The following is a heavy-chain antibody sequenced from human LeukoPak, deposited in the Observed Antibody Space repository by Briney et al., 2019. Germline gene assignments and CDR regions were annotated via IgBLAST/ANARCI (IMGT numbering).Heavy chain of an antibody. J-gene: IGHJ4*02. CDR2: IIPIFGTA. CDR3: ATEAHYHDSSGYLWGGY. V-gene: IGHV1-69*13. CDR1: GGTFSSYA. D-gene: IGHD3-22*01. Sequence: PVASVKVSCKASGGTFSSYAISWVRQAPGQGLEWMGGIIPIFGTANYAQKFQGRVTITADESTSTAYMELSSLRSEDTAVYYCATEAHYHDSSGYLWGGYWGQGTLVTVSS.